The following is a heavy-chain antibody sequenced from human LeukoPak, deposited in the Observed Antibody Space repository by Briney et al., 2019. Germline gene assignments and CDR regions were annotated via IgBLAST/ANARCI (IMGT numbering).Heavy chain of an antibody. CDR3: ASGEGCSSNSCILDY. V-gene: IGHV1-69*04. Sequence: GASVKVSCKASGGTFSNYAISWVRQAPGQGLEWMGRIIALLDISDYAQKFQGRVTITADKSTSIAYMELSSLRSEDTAVYYCASGEGCSSNSCILDYWGQGTLVTVSS. D-gene: IGHD2-2*01. CDR2: IIALLDIS. J-gene: IGHJ4*02. CDR1: GGTFSNYA.